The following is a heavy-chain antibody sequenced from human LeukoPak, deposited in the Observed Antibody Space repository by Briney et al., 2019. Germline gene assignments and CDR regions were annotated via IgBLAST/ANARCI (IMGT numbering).Heavy chain of an antibody. CDR3: ARGQGTVTTH. CDR2: INHSGSA. CDR1: GGSFSGYY. Sequence: SETLSLTCAVYGGSFSGYYWSWIRQPPGKGLEWIGEINHSGSANYNPSLMSRVTISLDTSKNHFSLNLSSVTAADTAAYYCARGQGTVTTHWGLGTLVTVSS. D-gene: IGHD4-11*01. J-gene: IGHJ4*02. V-gene: IGHV4-34*01.